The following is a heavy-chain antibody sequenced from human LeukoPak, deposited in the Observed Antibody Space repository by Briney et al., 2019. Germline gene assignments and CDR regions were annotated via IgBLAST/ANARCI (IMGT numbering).Heavy chain of an antibody. V-gene: IGHV1-46*01. J-gene: IGHJ4*02. CDR2: INPSGGST. D-gene: IGHD2-21*02. CDR1: GYTFTSYY. Sequence: GASVKVSCKASGYTFTSYYMHWVRQAPGQGLEWMGIINPSGGSTSYAQKFQGRVTMTRDTSTSTVYMELSSLRSEDTAVYYCARDPGESFCGGDYSADGTKHDYWGQGTLVTVSS. CDR3: ARDPGESFCGGDYSADGTKHDY.